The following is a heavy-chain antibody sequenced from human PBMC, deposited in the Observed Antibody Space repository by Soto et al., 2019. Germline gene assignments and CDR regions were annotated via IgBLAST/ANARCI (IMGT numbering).Heavy chain of an antibody. CDR2: TIPIFGAP. Sequence: SVKVSCKASGGTFSNYAISWVRQAPGQGLEWMGGTIPIFGAPNYAEKFQGRLTISADESTRTAYMELRSLRYEDTAVYYCARDHLTMVRGVIKYNWFDPWGQGTLVTVSS. V-gene: IGHV1-69*13. CDR1: GGTFSNYA. D-gene: IGHD3-10*01. J-gene: IGHJ5*02. CDR3: ARDHLTMVRGVIKYNWFDP.